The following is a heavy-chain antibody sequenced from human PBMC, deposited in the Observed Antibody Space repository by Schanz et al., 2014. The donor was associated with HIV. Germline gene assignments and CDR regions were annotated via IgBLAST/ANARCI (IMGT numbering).Heavy chain of an antibody. CDR1: GFTFRSYA. CDR2: ISDDGSKK. Sequence: QVQLVESGGGVVQPGRSLRLSCEASGFTFRSYAMHWVRQAPGKGLEWVVVISDDGSKKYYAESIKGRFDISRDQSTNTLYLQMNSLTAEDTAVYYCAKRMHSSRWAFDYWGQGTLVTVSS. V-gene: IGHV3-30*18. CDR3: AKRMHSSRWAFDY. J-gene: IGHJ4*02. D-gene: IGHD2-2*01.